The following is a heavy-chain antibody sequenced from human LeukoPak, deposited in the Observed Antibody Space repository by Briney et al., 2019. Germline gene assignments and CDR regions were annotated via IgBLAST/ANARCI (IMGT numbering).Heavy chain of an antibody. D-gene: IGHD6-13*01. CDR1: GFTFSSYG. CDR3: AKDAGQQLVLDAFDI. V-gene: IGHV3-30*02. Sequence: RTGGSLRLSCAASGFTFSSYGMHWVRQAPGKGLEWVAFIRYDGSNKYYADSVKGRFTISRDNSKNTLYLQMNSLRAEDTAVYYCAKDAGQQLVLDAFDIWGQGTMVTVSS. J-gene: IGHJ3*02. CDR2: IRYDGSNK.